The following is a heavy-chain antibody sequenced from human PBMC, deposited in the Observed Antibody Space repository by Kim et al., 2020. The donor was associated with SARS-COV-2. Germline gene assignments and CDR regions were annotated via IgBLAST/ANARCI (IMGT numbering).Heavy chain of an antibody. J-gene: IGHJ3*02. CDR2: IRSKVNSYAT. CDR1: GFTFSGSA. Sequence: GGSLRLSCAASGFTFSGSAMHWVRQASGKGLEWVGRIRSKVNSYATAYAASVKGRFTISRDDSKNTAYLQMNSLKTEDTAVYYCSRPYYDYVFSDALDIWGQGTMVTVSS. CDR3: SRPYYDYVFSDALDI. D-gene: IGHD3-16*01. V-gene: IGHV3-73*01.